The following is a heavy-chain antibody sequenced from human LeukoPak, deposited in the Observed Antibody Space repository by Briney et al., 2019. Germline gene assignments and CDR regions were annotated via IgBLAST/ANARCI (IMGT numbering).Heavy chain of an antibody. V-gene: IGHV3-74*01. Sequence: GGSLGLSCAASGFTFSSYWMHWVRQAPGKGLVWVSRINSDGSSTSYADSVKGRFTISRDNAKNTLYLQMNSLRAKDTAVYYCARSTRIAVAGTVAYWGQGTLVTVSS. CDR2: INSDGSST. CDR1: GFTFSSYW. J-gene: IGHJ4*02. D-gene: IGHD6-19*01. CDR3: ARSTRIAVAGTVAY.